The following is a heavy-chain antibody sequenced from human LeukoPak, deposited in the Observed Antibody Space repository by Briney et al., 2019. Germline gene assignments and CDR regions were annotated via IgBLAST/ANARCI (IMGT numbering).Heavy chain of an antibody. Sequence: SETLSLTCAVSGYSISSGYYWGWIRQPPGKGLEWIGSIYHSGSTYYNPSLKSRVTISVDTSKNQFSLKLSSVTAADTAVYYCARESDDSSGYFDYWGQGTLVTVSS. CDR3: ARESDDSSGYFDY. V-gene: IGHV4-38-2*02. J-gene: IGHJ4*02. CDR1: GYSISSGYY. D-gene: IGHD3-22*01. CDR2: IYHSGST.